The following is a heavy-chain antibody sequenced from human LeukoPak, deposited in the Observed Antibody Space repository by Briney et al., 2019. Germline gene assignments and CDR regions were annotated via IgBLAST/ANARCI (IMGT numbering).Heavy chain of an antibody. D-gene: IGHD6-19*01. CDR2: MNPNSGNT. V-gene: IGHV1-8*02. J-gene: IGHJ3*01. CDR3: ARGEPAVAGRY. CDR1: GYTFTSYA. Sequence: ASVKVSCKASGYTFTSYAMNWVRQAPGQGLEWMGWMNPNSGNTGYAQKFQGRVTMTRNTSISTAYMELSSLRSEDTAVYYCARGEPAVAGRYWGQGTMVTVSS.